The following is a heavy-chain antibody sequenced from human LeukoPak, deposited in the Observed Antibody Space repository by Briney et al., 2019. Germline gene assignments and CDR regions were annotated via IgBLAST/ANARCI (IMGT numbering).Heavy chain of an antibody. V-gene: IGHV5-51*01. J-gene: IGHJ3*02. CDR1: GYSFTSYW. Sequence: GESLKISCKGSGYSFTSYWIGCVRQMPGKGLDGMGIIYRGDSDTRYSPSFQGQVTISADKSINTAYLQWSSLKASDTAMYYCARGGSGSYYPNDAFDIWGQGTMVTVSS. CDR3: ARGGSGSYYPNDAFDI. D-gene: IGHD3-10*01. CDR2: IYRGDSDT.